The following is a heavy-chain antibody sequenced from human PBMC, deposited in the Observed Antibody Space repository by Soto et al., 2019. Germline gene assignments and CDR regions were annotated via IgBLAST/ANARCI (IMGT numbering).Heavy chain of an antibody. J-gene: IGHJ4*02. CDR1: GFTFSRYE. Sequence: GGSLRLSCVVSGFTFSRYEMNWVRQAPGKGLEWVSYISDGSSTSYADSVKGRFTISRDNAKNTLYLQMNSLRAEDTAVYYCARAPYYYDSSGYYCDYWGQGTLVTVSS. CDR2: ISDGSST. D-gene: IGHD3-22*01. CDR3: ARAPYYYDSSGYYCDY. V-gene: IGHV3-74*01.